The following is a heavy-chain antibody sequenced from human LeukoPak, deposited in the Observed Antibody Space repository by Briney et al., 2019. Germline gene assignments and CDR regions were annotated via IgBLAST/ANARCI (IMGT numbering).Heavy chain of an antibody. V-gene: IGHV1-69*06. CDR3: ARLVNGGSGGGYYYYYYMDV. J-gene: IGHJ6*03. CDR2: IIPIFGTA. D-gene: IGHD3-10*01. CDR1: GGTFSSYA. Sequence: GASVKVSCKASGGTFSSYAISWVRQAPGQGLEWMGGIIPIFGTANYAQKFQGRVTITADKSTSTAYMELSSLRSEDTAVYYCARLVNGGSGGGYYYYYYMDVWGKGTTVTVSS.